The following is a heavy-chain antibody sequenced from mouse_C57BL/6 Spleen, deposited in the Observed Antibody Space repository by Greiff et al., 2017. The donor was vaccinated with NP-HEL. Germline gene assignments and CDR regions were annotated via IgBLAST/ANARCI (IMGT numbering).Heavy chain of an antibody. D-gene: IGHD1-1*01. CDR1: GYTFTDYN. V-gene: IGHV1-18*01. CDR2: INPNNGGP. J-gene: IGHJ3*01. CDR3: ARRNGTLFAY. Sequence: LVKPGASVKIPCKASGYTFTDYNMDWVKQSHGKSLEWIGDINPNNGGPIYNQKFKGKATLTGDKSSSTAYMELRSLTSEDTAVYYCARRNGTLFAYWGQVTLVTVSA.